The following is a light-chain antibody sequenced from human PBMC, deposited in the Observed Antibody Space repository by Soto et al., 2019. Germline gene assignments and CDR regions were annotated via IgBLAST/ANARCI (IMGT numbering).Light chain of an antibody. V-gene: IGKV1-5*03. J-gene: IGKJ1*01. CDR2: KAS. CDR1: ESVDSW. CDR3: LQYNGYST. Sequence: DIQMTQSPSTLPASVEDSVTITCRASESVDSWLAWYQQRPGKAPKLLIYKASTLESGVPSRFSGSGSGTRFTPTITSLQPDDFATYYCLQYNGYSTFGQGTKVEVK.